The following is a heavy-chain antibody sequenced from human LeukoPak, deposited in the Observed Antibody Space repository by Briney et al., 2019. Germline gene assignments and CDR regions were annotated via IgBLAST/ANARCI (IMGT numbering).Heavy chain of an antibody. CDR3: ARDGHGDDGFDY. J-gene: IGHJ4*02. CDR1: GGSISSYY. Sequence: SETLSLTCTVSGGSISSYYWSWIRQPPGKGLEWIGYIYYSGSTNYNPSLKSRVTISVDTSKNQFSLKLSSVTAADTPVYYCARDGHGDDGFDYWGQGTLVTVSS. V-gene: IGHV4-59*01. D-gene: IGHD4-17*01. CDR2: IYYSGST.